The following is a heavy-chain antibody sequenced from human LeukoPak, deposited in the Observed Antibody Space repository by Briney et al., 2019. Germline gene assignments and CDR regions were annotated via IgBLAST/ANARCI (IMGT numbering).Heavy chain of an antibody. D-gene: IGHD6-6*01. V-gene: IGHV1-69*04. J-gene: IGHJ4*02. CDR3: ARDGWYSSSSFDY. Sequence: SVKVSCKASGGTFISYAISWVRQAPGQGLEWMGRIIPILGIANYAQKFQGRVTITADKSTSTAYMELSSLRSEDTAVYYCARDGWYSSSSFDYWGQGTLVTVSS. CDR1: GGTFISYA. CDR2: IIPILGIA.